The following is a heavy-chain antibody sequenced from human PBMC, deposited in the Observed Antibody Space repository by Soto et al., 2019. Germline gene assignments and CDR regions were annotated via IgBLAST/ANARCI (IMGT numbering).Heavy chain of an antibody. CDR2: ISTSGSTI. Sequence: GGSLRLSCAASGFTFSDYEMNWVRQAPGKGLEWVSYISTSGSTIYYADSVKGRFTISRDNAKNTAYMELLSLRSDDTAVYYCARDKGYYFFSSGYRSYYFDYWGQGTLVTVSS. CDR3: ARDKGYYFFSSGYRSYYFDY. D-gene: IGHD3-3*01. CDR1: GFTFSDYE. J-gene: IGHJ4*02. V-gene: IGHV3-48*03.